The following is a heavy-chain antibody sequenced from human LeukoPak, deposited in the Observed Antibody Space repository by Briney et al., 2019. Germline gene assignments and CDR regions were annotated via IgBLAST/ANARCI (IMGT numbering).Heavy chain of an antibody. V-gene: IGHV3-66*01. D-gene: IGHD2-2*01. J-gene: IGHJ5*02. CDR2: IYSGGST. Sequence: GGSLRLSCAASGFTVSSNYMSWVRQAPGKGLEWVSVIYSGGSTYYADSVKGRFTISRDNSKNTLYLQMNSLRAEDTAVYYCARERTVVVRFDPWGQGTLVTASS. CDR3: ARERTVVVRFDP. CDR1: GFTVSSNY.